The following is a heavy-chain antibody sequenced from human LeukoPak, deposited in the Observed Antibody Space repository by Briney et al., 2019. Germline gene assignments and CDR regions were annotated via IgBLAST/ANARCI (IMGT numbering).Heavy chain of an antibody. CDR1: GGSISSYY. Sequence: SETLSLTCTVSGGSISSYYWSWIRQPPGKGLEWIGYIYYSGSTNYNPFLKSRVTISVDTSKNQFSLKLSSVTAADTAVYYCARLGAAAGGRRRYFQHWGQGTLVTVSS. CDR2: IYYSGST. J-gene: IGHJ1*01. CDR3: ARLGAAAGGRRRYFQH. V-gene: IGHV4-59*08. D-gene: IGHD6-13*01.